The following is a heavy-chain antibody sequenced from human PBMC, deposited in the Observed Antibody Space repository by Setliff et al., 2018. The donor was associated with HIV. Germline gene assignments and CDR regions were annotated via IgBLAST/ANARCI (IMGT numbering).Heavy chain of an antibody. CDR2: INTNTGNP. D-gene: IGHD3-10*01. CDR1: GYTFTTYG. CDR3: ARTEEAMVRGVRSYYYYGMDV. V-gene: IGHV7-4-1*02. Sequence: ASVKVSCKPSGYTFTTYGLSWVRQAPGQGLEWMGWINTNTGNPTYAQGFTGRFVFSLDTSVSTAYLQISSLKAEDTAVYYCARTEEAMVRGVRSYYYYGMDVWGQGTTVTVSS. J-gene: IGHJ6*02.